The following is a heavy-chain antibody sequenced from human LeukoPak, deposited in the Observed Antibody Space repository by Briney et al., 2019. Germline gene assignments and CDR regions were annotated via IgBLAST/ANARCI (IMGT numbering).Heavy chain of an antibody. D-gene: IGHD3-10*01. V-gene: IGHV3-30*18. CDR2: ISFDGGNK. Sequence: GGSLRLSCAVSGFTFSSYGMRWGRQAPGEGLEWVAVISFDGGNKYFADSAKGRFTISRDNSKNTLYLQMNSLRAEDTAVFYCAKEQGGGGQYYSYYYGMDVWGQGTTVTVSS. J-gene: IGHJ6*02. CDR3: AKEQGGGGQYYSYYYGMDV. CDR1: GFTFSSYG.